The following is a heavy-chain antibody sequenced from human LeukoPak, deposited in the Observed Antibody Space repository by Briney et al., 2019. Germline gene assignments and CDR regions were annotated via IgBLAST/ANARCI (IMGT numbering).Heavy chain of an antibody. J-gene: IGHJ4*02. CDR3: ATKKYSGSFYAF. Sequence: ASVKVSCKASGYSSTDYYIYWVRPAPGQGLEWMGWIKPNSGDTNYVQKFEGRVTMTRDTSISTAYMELSSLRSDDTAVYYCATKKYSGSFYAFWGQGTLVTVSS. CDR2: IKPNSGDT. CDR1: GYSSTDYY. V-gene: IGHV1-2*02. D-gene: IGHD1-26*01.